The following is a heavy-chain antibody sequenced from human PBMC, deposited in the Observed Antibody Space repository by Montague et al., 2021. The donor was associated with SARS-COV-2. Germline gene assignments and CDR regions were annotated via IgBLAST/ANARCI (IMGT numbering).Heavy chain of an antibody. CDR3: VRGIEAAGSYDY. J-gene: IGHJ4*02. V-gene: IGHV6-1*01. CDR1: GDSVADLRRR. D-gene: IGHD6-13*01. Sequence: CAISGDSVADLRRRSEEHTHELQSHEQLLCRPYLRTKWKSDYARXVKSRIAINPGTSKNQFSLQLSSVTPEDTALYYCVRGIEAAGSYDYWGQGTLVTVSS. CDR2: PYLRTKWKS.